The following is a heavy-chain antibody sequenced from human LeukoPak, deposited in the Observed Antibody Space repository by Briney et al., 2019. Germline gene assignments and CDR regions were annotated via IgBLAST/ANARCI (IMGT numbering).Heavy chain of an antibody. Sequence: GRSLRLSCEASGFTFNGHWMHWVRQAPGKGLVWVSRINSDGSTTTYADSVKGRFTISRDNAKNTLYLQMNSLRAEDTAVYFCTRGGVDYWGQGTLVTVSS. D-gene: IGHD3-10*01. V-gene: IGHV3-74*01. CDR1: GFTFNGHW. CDR2: INSDGSTT. CDR3: TRGGVDY. J-gene: IGHJ4*02.